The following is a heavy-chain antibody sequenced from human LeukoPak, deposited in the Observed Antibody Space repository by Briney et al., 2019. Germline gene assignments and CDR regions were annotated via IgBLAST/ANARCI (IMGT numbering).Heavy chain of an antibody. Sequence: ASVKVSCKASGGTFSSYAISWVRQAPGQGLEWMGWISAYNGNTNYAQKLQGRVTMTTDTSTSTAYMELRSLRSDDTAVYYCARAPGTTFGVTSTRWGQGTLVTVSS. J-gene: IGHJ4*02. D-gene: IGHD3-3*01. CDR1: GGTFSSYA. CDR2: ISAYNGNT. V-gene: IGHV1-18*01. CDR3: ARAPGTTFGVTSTR.